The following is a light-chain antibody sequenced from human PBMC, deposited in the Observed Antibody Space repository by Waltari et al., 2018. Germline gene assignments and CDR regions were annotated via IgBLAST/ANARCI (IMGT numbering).Light chain of an antibody. CDR2: GAS. CDR3: QQYGTSLYT. J-gene: IGKJ2*01. CDR1: KTISSNY. V-gene: IGKV3-20*01. Sequence: DIVLTQSPGTLSLSPGERAPLSCRASKTISSNYFAWYQQKPGQAPRLLIYGASTRATGIADRFSGSGSGTDFTLTISRLEPEDFAVYYCQQYGTSLYTFGQGTKLEI.